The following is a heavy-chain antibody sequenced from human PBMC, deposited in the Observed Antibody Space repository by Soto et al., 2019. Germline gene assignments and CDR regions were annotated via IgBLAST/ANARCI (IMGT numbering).Heavy chain of an antibody. V-gene: IGHV3-21*01. J-gene: IGHJ4*02. CDR1: GFTFSSYS. CDR2: ISRSSSNI. D-gene: IGHD2-15*01. CDR3: EKGQTRVVAATCFDY. Sequence: PGGSLRLSCAASGFTFSSYSMNWVRQAPGKGLEWVSGISRSSSNIGYADSVKGRFTISRDNAKNSLYLQMNSLRAEDTALYYCEKGQTRVVAATCFDYWGQGTLVTVSS.